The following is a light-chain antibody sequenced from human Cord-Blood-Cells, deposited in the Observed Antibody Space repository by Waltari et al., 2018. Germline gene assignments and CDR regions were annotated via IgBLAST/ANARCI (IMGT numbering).Light chain of an antibody. CDR1: QSISSY. CDR3: QQSYSTPYT. CDR2: AAS. J-gene: IGKJ2*01. Sequence: DIQMTQSTSSLSASVGARVTITCRASQSISSYLNWYHQKPGKAPKLLIYAASSLQSGVPSRFSGSGSGTDFTLTISSLQPEDFATYYCQQSYSTPYTFGQGTKLEIK. V-gene: IGKV1-39*01.